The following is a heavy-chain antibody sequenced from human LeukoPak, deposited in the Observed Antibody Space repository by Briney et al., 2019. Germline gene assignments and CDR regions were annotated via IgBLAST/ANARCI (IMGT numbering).Heavy chain of an antibody. V-gene: IGHV3-21*01. D-gene: IGHD2-21*02. CDR1: GFTFSSYS. J-gene: IGHJ4*02. CDR2: ISSSSYI. Sequence: GGSLRLSCAASGFTFSSYSMNWVRQAPGKGLEWVSSISSSSYIYYADSVKGRFTISRDNSKNTLYLQMNSLRAEDTAVYYCAKGRVVTAQSYYFDYWGQGTLVTVSS. CDR3: AKGRVVTAQSYYFDY.